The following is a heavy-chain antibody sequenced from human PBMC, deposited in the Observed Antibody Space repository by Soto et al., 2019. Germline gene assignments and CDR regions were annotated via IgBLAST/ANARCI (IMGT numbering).Heavy chain of an antibody. CDR1: GFTFSSYG. CDR2: ISYDGSNK. Sequence: GGSLRLSCAASGFTFSSYGMHWVRQAPGKGLEWVAVISYDGSNKYYADSVKGRFTISRDNSKNTLYLQMNSLRAEDTAVYYCAKDLLTLFGELSNYFDYWGQGTLVTVSS. D-gene: IGHD3-10*02. V-gene: IGHV3-30*18. J-gene: IGHJ4*02. CDR3: AKDLLTLFGELSNYFDY.